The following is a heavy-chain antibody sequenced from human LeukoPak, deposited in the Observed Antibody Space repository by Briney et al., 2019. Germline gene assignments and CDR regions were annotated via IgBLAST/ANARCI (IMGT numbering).Heavy chain of an antibody. CDR2: INHSGST. CDR3: ARGSYYYGSGSYWNYYYYGMDV. Sequence: SETLSLTCAVYGGSFSGYYWSWIRQPPGKGLEWIGEINHSGSTNYNPSLKSRVTISVDTSKNQFSLKLSSVTAADTAVYYCARGSYYYGSGSYWNYYYYGMDVWGQGTTVTVSS. J-gene: IGHJ6*02. D-gene: IGHD3-10*01. CDR1: GGSFSGYY. V-gene: IGHV4-34*01.